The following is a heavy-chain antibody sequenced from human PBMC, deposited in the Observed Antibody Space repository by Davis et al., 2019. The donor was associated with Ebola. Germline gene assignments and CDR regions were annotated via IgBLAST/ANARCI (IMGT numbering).Heavy chain of an antibody. J-gene: IGHJ3*02. D-gene: IGHD4-17*01. Sequence: ASVKVSCKASGYTFTGYYMHWVRQAPGQGLEWMGRINPNSGGTNYAQKFQGRVTMTRDTSISTAYMELSRLRSDDTAVYYCARVGHGDKGLGAFDIWGQGTMVTVSS. CDR2: INPNSGGT. CDR3: ARVGHGDKGLGAFDI. CDR1: GYTFTGYY. V-gene: IGHV1-2*06.